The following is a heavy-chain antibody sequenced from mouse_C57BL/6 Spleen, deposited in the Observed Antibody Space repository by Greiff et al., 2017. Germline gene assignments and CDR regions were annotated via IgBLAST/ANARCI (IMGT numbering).Heavy chain of an antibody. CDR2: IWSGGST. D-gene: IGHD2-4*01. CDR1: GFSLTSYG. V-gene: IGHV2-2*01. CDR3: ARNFDYDEGRAWFAY. J-gene: IGHJ3*01. Sequence: VQLQQSGPGLVQPSQSLSITCTVSGFSLTSYGVHWVRQSPGKGLEWLGVIWSGGSTDYNAAFISRLSISKDNSKSQVFVKMNSLQADDTAIYYCARNFDYDEGRAWFAYWGQGTLVTVSA.